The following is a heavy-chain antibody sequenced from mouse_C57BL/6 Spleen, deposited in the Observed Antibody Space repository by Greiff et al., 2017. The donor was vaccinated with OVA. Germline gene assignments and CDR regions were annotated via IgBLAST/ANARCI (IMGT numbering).Heavy chain of an antibody. CDR1: GYAFSSSW. J-gene: IGHJ2*01. D-gene: IGHD2-3*01. CDR3: ARGGLDGYYFDD. CDR2: IYPGDGDT. V-gene: IGHV1-82*01. Sequence: QVQLQQSGPELVKPGASVKISCKASGYAFSSSWMNWVKQRPGKGLEWIGRIYPGDGDTNYNVKFKGKATLTADKSSSTAYMQLSSLTSEDSAVYFCARGGLDGYYFDDWGQGTTLTVSS.